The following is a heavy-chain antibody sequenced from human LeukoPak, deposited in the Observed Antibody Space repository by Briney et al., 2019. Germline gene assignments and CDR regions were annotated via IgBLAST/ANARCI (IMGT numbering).Heavy chain of an antibody. Sequence: ASVKVSCKASGGTFSSYAISWVRQAPGQGLEWMGWMNPNSGNTGYAQKFQGRVTMTRNTSISTAYMELSSLRSEDTAVYYCARDEYDFWSGHYYYYGMDVWGQGTTVTVSS. J-gene: IGHJ6*02. V-gene: IGHV1-8*02. CDR1: GGTFSSYA. CDR2: MNPNSGNT. D-gene: IGHD3-3*01. CDR3: ARDEYDFWSGHYYYYGMDV.